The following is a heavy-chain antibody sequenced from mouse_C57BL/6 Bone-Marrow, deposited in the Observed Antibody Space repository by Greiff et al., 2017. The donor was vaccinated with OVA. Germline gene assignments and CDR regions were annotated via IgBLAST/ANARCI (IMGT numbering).Heavy chain of an antibody. CDR2: ISSGGSYT. D-gene: IGHD2-3*01. CDR3: ARHCYYFYWFAY. Sequence: EVKRVESGGDLVKPGGSLKLSCAASGFTFSSYGMSWVRQTPDKRLEWVATISSGGSYTYYPDSVKGRFTISRDNAKHTLYLQMSSLKSEDTAMYYCARHCYYFYWFAYCDQGTLVTVSA. J-gene: IGHJ3*01. CDR1: GFTFSSYG. V-gene: IGHV5-6*01.